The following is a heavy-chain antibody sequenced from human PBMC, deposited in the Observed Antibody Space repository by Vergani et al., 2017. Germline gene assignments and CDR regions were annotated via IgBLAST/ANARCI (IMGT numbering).Heavy chain of an antibody. J-gene: IGHJ6*02. Sequence: EIQVLESGGGLVQPGGSLRLSCAASGFTFSSYAMSWVRQAPGKGLQWVSGISGSGGNTFYADSVKGRFTISRDNSKNTLYLQMNSLRAEDTAVYYCAKDIGYCSGGSCYYGMDVWGQGTTVTVSS. CDR3: AKDIGYCSGGSCYYGMDV. CDR1: GFTFSSYA. V-gene: IGHV3-23*01. D-gene: IGHD2-15*01. CDR2: ISGSGGNT.